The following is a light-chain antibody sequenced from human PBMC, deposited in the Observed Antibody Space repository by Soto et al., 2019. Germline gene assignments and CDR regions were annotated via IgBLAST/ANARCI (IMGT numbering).Light chain of an antibody. J-gene: IGKJ1*01. V-gene: IGKV3D-11*02. CDR1: PSISNY. CDR2: GTF. Sequence: EILLTQSPGTLSSSPGDRATLSCRASPSISNYLALYQQNPGQPPRLLMYGTFNSAAGRPARCSGSGSGADFSLTISSREPEDSAVYYCQQRNIWHPVTFGQGTKVDI. CDR3: QQRNIWHPVT.